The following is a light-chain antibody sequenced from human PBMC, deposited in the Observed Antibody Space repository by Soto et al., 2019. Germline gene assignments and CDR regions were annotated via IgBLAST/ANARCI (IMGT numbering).Light chain of an antibody. CDR1: QDISNH. J-gene: IGKJ4*01. CDR3: QQYVNALT. V-gene: IGKV1-33*01. CDR2: DAS. Sequence: DIQMTQSPSSLSASAGDRVTITCQARQDISNHLNWYQQKAGKAPKLLINDASNLEAGVPSRFSGSGAGTDFTLTLSSLQPEDIATYYCQQYVNALTFGGGTKVEIK.